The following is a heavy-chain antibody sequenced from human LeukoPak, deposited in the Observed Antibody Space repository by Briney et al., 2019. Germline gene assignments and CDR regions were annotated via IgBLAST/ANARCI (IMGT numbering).Heavy chain of an antibody. CDR1: GFTFEVHV. D-gene: IGHD2-2*01. Sequence: PGGSLRLSCAASGFTFEVHVMHWIRQAPGKGLEWVSSISWSGDRMGYADSVKGRFTISRDNAKDSLFLQMNTLRVEDTDLYYCAKDLGGSATTVWGQGTLVTVSS. V-gene: IGHV3-9*01. CDR2: ISWSGDRM. J-gene: IGHJ4*02. CDR3: AKDLGGSATTV.